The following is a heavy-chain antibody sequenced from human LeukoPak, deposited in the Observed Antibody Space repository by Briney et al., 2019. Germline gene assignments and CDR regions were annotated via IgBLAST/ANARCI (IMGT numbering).Heavy chain of an antibody. J-gene: IGHJ4*02. D-gene: IGHD3-10*01. CDR2: IYHSGST. CDR1: GYSISSGYY. V-gene: IGHV4-38-2*02. CDR3: ARVEVEYYGSGSYSKYYFDY. Sequence: SETLSLTCTVSGYSISSGYYWGWIRQPPGKGLEWIGSIYHSGSTYYNPSLKSRVTIAVDTSKNQFSLKLSSVTAADTAVYYCARVEVEYYGSGSYSKYYFDYWGQGTLVTVSS.